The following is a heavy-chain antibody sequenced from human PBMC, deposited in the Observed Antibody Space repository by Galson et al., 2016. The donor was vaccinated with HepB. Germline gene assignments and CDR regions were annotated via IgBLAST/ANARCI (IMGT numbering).Heavy chain of an antibody. CDR2: IYYSGST. CDR1: GGSISSYY. CDR3: ARASPRDSSGWYPDAFDI. J-gene: IGHJ3*02. V-gene: IGHV4-59*01. Sequence: CTVSGGSISSYYWSWIRQPPGKGLEWIGYIYYSGSTNYNPSLKSRVTISVDTSKNQFSLKLSSVTAADTAVYYCARASPRDSSGWYPDAFDIWGQGTMVTVSS. D-gene: IGHD6-19*01.